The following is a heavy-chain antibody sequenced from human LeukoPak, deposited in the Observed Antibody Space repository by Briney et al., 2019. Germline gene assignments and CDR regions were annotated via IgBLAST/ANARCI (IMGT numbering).Heavy chain of an antibody. Sequence: SETLSLTYTVSGGSISSYYWSWIRQPAGKGLEWIGRIYTSGSTNYNPSLKSRVTMSVDTSKNQFSLKLSSVTAADTAVYYCARTYYDFWSGYSSFDYWGQGTLVTVSS. CDR1: GGSISSYY. J-gene: IGHJ4*02. CDR3: ARTYYDFWSGYSSFDY. CDR2: IYTSGST. V-gene: IGHV4-4*07. D-gene: IGHD3-3*01.